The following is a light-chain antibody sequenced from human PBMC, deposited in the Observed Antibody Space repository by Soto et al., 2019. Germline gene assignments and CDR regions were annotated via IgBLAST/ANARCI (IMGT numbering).Light chain of an antibody. J-gene: IGLJ2*01. Sequence: QSVLTQPASVSGSPGQSITISCTGTSSDVGGYNYVSWYQQHPGKAPKLMIYDVSNRPSGVSNRFSGSKSGNTASLTISGLHAEDEADYYCSSYTSSGTLVVFGGGTKLTVL. V-gene: IGLV2-14*01. CDR1: SSDVGGYNY. CDR2: DVS. CDR3: SSYTSSGTLVV.